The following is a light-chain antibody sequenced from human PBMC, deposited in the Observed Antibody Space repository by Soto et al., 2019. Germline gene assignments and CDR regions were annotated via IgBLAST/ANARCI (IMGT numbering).Light chain of an antibody. CDR2: WTS. CDR3: QQYYSNPRT. J-gene: IGKJ1*01. V-gene: IGKV4-1*01. CDR1: QSVLYRSQDKNY. Sequence: DIVMTQSPDSLAVSLGERATINCKSSQSVLYRSQDKNYLAWYQQKPGQPPRLLIYWTSIRESGVPDRFSGSGSGTDFTLTISSLQAEDVVVYYCQQYYSNPRTFGQGTKVEIK.